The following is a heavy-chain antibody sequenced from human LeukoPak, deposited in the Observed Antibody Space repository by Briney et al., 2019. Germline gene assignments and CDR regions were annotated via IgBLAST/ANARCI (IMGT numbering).Heavy chain of an antibody. CDR3: AISGLSSGSGAFDI. CDR2: TRNKANSYTT. J-gene: IGHJ3*02. Sequence: GGSLRLSCAASGFTFSDHYMAWVRQAPGKGLEWVGRTRNKANSYTTEYAASVKGRFTISRDDSKNSLYLQMNSLKTEDTAVYYCAISGLSSGSGAFDIWGQGTMVTVSS. D-gene: IGHD6-19*01. V-gene: IGHV3-72*01. CDR1: GFTFSDHY.